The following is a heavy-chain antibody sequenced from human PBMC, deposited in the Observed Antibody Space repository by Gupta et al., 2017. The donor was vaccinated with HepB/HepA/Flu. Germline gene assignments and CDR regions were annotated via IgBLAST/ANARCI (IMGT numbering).Heavy chain of an antibody. CDR3: ARFWGRAGFTTSHWYFDL. J-gene: IGHJ2*01. D-gene: IGHD3-16*01. CDR2: IIPIFGTA. Sequence: VRQAPGQGLEWMGGIIPIFGTANYAQKFQGRVTITADKSTSTAYMELSSLRSEDTAVYYCARFWGRAGFTTSHWYFDLWGRGTLVTVSS. V-gene: IGHV1-69*06.